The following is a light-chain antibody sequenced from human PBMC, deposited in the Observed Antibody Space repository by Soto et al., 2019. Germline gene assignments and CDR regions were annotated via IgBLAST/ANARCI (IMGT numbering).Light chain of an antibody. CDR1: SGDMVSYNR. J-gene: IGLJ1*01. CDR2: EVT. CDR3: SSYTNINTRACV. Sequence: QALLTQPAWVSGSPGQSIPISCTGTSGDMVSYNRVSWYQQHPGKAPKLIIYEVTDRPSGLSNRFSGSKSGNTASLTISGLQAEEEAEYYCSSYTNINTRACVFGTGTKVTVL. V-gene: IGLV2-14*01.